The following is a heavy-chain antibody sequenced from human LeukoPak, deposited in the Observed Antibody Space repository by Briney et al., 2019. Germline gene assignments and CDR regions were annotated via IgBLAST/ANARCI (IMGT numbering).Heavy chain of an antibody. V-gene: IGHV3-48*01. D-gene: IGHD3-16*01. CDR1: GFPFSTSG. CDR2: ISTGSSII. J-gene: IGHJ4*02. Sequence: PGGSLRLSCEASGFPFSTSGMHWVRRAPGKGLDWISYISTGSSIIHYADSVQGRFTISRDDGKNSLYLQMNSLRVEDTAVFHCVTDWPVWWGQGILATVSS. CDR3: VTDWPVW.